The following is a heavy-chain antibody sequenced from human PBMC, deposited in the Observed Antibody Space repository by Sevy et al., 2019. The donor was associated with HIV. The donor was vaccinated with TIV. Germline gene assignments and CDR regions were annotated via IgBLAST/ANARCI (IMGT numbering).Heavy chain of an antibody. CDR2: IKSKTDGGTT. Sequence: GGSLRLSCAASGFTFSNAWMSWVRQAPGKGLEWVGRIKSKTDGGTTDYAAPVKGRFTISRDDSKNTLYLQMNSLKTEDTAVYYCTTELPYDYVSGSYRNYFDYWGQGTLVTVSS. D-gene: IGHD3-16*02. CDR3: TTELPYDYVSGSYRNYFDY. CDR1: GFTFSNAW. V-gene: IGHV3-15*01. J-gene: IGHJ4*02.